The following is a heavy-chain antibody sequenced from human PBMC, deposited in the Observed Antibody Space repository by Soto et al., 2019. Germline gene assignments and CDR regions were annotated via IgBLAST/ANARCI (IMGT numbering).Heavy chain of an antibody. CDR1: GYTFTAYG. CDR3: ARELNTDPTAYYSFAY. D-gene: IGHD3-9*01. Sequence: VASVKVSCKTSGYTFTAYGLAWLRQAPGQRPEWLGWVGTASANTNYAEKFQGRVTMTSDRSTTTTYMELRSLRSDDTAVYYCARELNTDPTAYYSFAYWGQGTLVTVPQ. CDR2: VGTASANT. J-gene: IGHJ4*02. V-gene: IGHV1-18*01.